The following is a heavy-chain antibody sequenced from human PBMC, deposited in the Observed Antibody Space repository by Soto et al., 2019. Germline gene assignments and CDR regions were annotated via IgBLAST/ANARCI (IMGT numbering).Heavy chain of an antibody. D-gene: IGHD6-19*01. Sequence: VQLVESGGGVVQPGRSLRLSCAASGFTFSDYAMHWVRQAPGKGLEWVAVVSHDGRNTHYADSVKGRFTISRDRSKNTVSLEMTSLRAEDTAVYYCAKGGRQWLVTSDFNYWGPGVLVTVSS. J-gene: IGHJ4*02. V-gene: IGHV3-30*18. CDR2: VSHDGRNT. CDR1: GFTFSDYA. CDR3: AKGGRQWLVTSDFNY.